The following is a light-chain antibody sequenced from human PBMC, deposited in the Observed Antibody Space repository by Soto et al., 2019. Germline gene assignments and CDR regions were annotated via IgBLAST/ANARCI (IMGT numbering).Light chain of an antibody. CDR2: AAS. CDR1: QASRTD. Sequence: IQMSHSRCTLSASVVYRVTITFRASQASRTDLGWYQQKPGKAPKLLIFAASNLHSGVPSRFSGSGSGTDFTLTINNLQAEDFATYYCLQEYNYPRTFGQGTKVDIK. J-gene: IGKJ1*01. V-gene: IGKV1-6*01. CDR3: LQEYNYPRT.